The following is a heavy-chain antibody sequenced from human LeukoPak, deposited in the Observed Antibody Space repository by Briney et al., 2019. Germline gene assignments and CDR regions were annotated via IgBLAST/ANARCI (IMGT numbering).Heavy chain of an antibody. CDR2: IYYSGST. Sequence: SETLSLTCTVSGVSISSYYWSWIRQPPGKGLEWIGYIYYSGSTNYSPSLKSRVTISVDTSKNQFSLKLSSVTAADTAVYYCAIAAAGGGFGYDYWGQGTLVTVSS. CDR3: AIAAAGGGFGYDY. V-gene: IGHV4-59*01. J-gene: IGHJ4*02. CDR1: GVSISSYY. D-gene: IGHD6-13*01.